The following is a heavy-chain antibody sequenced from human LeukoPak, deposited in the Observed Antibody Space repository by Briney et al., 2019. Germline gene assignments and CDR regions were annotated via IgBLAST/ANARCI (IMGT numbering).Heavy chain of an antibody. D-gene: IGHD1-26*01. CDR3: AAGATTVYLQH. V-gene: IGHV3-30*03. J-gene: IGHJ1*01. CDR2: ISYDGSNK. CDR1: GFTFSGYS. Sequence: GGSLRLSCAASGFTFSGYSMNWVRQAPGKGLEWVAVISYDGSNKYYGDSVKGRFTISRDNSRNTLYLQMNSLRPEDTAAYYRAAGATTVYLQHRGQGTLGNGSS.